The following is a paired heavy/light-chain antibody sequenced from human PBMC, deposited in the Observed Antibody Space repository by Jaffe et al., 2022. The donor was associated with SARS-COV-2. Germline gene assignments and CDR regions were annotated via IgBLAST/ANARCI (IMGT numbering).Heavy chain of an antibody. J-gene: IGHJ5*02. V-gene: IGHV3-23*04. D-gene: IGHD6-6*01. CDR3: AKAPPLAASWNVRGNWFDP. CDR1: GFTFSSYA. Sequence: EVQLVESGGGLVQPGGSLRLSCAASGFTFSSYAMSWVRQAPGKGLEWVSAISGSGGSTYYADSVKGRFTISRDNSKNTLYLQMNSLRAEDTAVYYCAKAPPLAASWNVRGNWFDPWGQGTLVTVSS. CDR2: ISGSGGST.
Light chain of an antibody. Sequence: AIRMTQSPSSFSASTGDRVTITCRASQGISSYLAWYQQKPGKAPKLLIYAASTLQSGVPSRFSGSGSGTDFTLTISCLQSEDFATYYCQQYYSYPPDFGGGTKVEIK. J-gene: IGKJ4*01. CDR3: QQYYSYPPD. V-gene: IGKV1-8*01. CDR1: QGISSY. CDR2: AAS.